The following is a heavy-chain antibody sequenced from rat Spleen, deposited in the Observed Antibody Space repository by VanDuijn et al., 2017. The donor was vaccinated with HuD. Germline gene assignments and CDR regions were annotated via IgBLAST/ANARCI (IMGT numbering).Heavy chain of an antibody. CDR1: GFSLTSYH. CDR2: MWSGGST. D-gene: IGHD5-1*01. J-gene: IGHJ2*01. Sequence: QVQLKESGPGLVQPSQTLSLICTVSGFSLTSYHVHWVRQPTGKGLEWMGVMWSGGSTAYNSALKSRLSISRDTSKSQVFLKMNSLQTEDTAMYFCARLGARFAYWGQGVMVTVSS. CDR3: ARLGARFAY. V-gene: IGHV2-32*01.